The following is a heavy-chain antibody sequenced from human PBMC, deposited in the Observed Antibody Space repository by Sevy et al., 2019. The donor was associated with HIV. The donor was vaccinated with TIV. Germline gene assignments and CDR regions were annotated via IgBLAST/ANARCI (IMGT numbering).Heavy chain of an antibody. CDR2: ISYDGSKK. Sequence: GESLKISCAASGFTFSSYALLWVRQAPGKGLECVSLISYDGSKKYYSDSVKGRFAISRDESKTTLFLQMNSLRSEDTAIYYCARVGVSYCTDDCYHRFDYWGRGTLVTVSS. J-gene: IGHJ4*02. CDR3: ARVGVSYCTDDCYHRFDY. V-gene: IGHV3-30*09. CDR1: GFTFSSYA. D-gene: IGHD2-21*02.